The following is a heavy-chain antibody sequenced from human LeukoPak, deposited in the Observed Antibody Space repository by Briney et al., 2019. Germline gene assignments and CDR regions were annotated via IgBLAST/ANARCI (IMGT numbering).Heavy chain of an antibody. CDR2: IYYSGST. V-gene: IGHV4-59*01. J-gene: IGHJ5*02. CDR1: GGSTSSYY. CDR3: ARCSGGSCEQGWFDP. Sequence: SETLSLTCTVSGGSTSSYYWSWIRQPPGKGLEWIGYIYYSGSTNYNPSLKSRVTISVDTSKNQFSLKLSSVTAADTAVYYCARCSGGSCEQGWFDPWGQGTLVTVSS. D-gene: IGHD2-15*01.